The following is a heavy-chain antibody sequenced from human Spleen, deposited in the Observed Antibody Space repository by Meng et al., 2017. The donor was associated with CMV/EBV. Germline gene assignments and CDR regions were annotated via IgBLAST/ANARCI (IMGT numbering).Heavy chain of an antibody. V-gene: IGHV3-53*03. J-gene: IGHJ5*01. CDR1: GLSVSNNY. Sequence: GGSLRLSCAASGLSVSNNYMNWVRQPPGKGLEWVSVIYSGGSTFYADSVKGRFSISRDDSKNTLYLDMNSLRAEDTAVYYRARATHIPHWFDSWGQGALVTVSS. CDR2: IYSGGST. CDR3: ARATHIPHWFDS. D-gene: IGHD2-21*01.